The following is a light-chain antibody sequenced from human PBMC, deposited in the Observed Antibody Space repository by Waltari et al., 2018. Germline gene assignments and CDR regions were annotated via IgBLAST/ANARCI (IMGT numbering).Light chain of an antibody. CDR3: QQRSNWPRT. V-gene: IGKV3-11*01. CDR1: QSVTNS. CDR2: SAS. J-gene: IGKJ1*01. Sequence: EIVLTQSPDTLSLSPGERATLSCRASQSVTNSLAWYQQKPGPAPRLLIDSASNRATGVPARFSGSGSGTDFTLTISCLEPEDFAVDYCQQRSNWPRTFGQGTKVEIK.